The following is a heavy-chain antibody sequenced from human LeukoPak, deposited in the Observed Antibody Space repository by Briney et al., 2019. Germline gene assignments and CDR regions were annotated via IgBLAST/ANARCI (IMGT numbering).Heavy chain of an antibody. CDR3: ARGRYYGMDV. J-gene: IGHJ6*02. CDR1: GFTFSSYW. CDR2: INNDGSST. V-gene: IGHV3-74*01. Sequence: GGSLRLSCGASGFTFSSYWMHWVRQAPRRGLVWISRINNDGSSTAYADSVKGRFTISRDNAKNTLFLQMNSLRAEDTAVYYCARGRYYGMDVWGQGTTVTVSS.